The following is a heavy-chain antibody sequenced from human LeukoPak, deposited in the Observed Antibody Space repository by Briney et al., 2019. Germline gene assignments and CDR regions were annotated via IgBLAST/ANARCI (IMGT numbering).Heavy chain of an antibody. CDR3: ARDRGYSYASDAFGV. CDR1: GFTVSAKY. CDR2: INSGGRT. Sequence: GGSLRLSCAASGFTVSAKYMSWVRQAPGKGLEWVSVINSGGRTNYADSVRGRFAISRDNSKNTLYLQMNSLRDEDTAVYYCARDRGYSYASDAFGVWGQGTMVTVSS. V-gene: IGHV3-53*01. D-gene: IGHD5-18*01. J-gene: IGHJ3*01.